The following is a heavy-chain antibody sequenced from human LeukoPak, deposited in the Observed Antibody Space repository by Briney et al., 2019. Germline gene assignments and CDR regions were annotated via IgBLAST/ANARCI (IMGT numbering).Heavy chain of an antibody. CDR3: TTDSERPYCSSTSCYSSYYYYMDV. CDR2: IKSKTDGGTT. CDR1: GFSFSNYA. J-gene: IGHJ6*03. D-gene: IGHD2-2*02. Sequence: GGSLRLSCAASGFSFSNYAMSWVRQAPGKGLEWVGRIKSKTDGGTTDYAAPVKGRFTISRDDSKNTLYLQMNSLKTEDTAVYYCTTDSERPYCSSTSCYSSYYYYMDVWGKGTTVTVSS. V-gene: IGHV3-15*01.